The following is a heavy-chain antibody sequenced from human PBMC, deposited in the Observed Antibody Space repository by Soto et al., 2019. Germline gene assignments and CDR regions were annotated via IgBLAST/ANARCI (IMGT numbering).Heavy chain of an antibody. V-gene: IGHV4-34*01. D-gene: IGHD3-16*01. CDR2: INHSGST. CDR3: ARTTAFVSGTYPPAHFDY. Sequence: QVQLQQWGAGLLKPSATLSLTCAVYGGSFSGYYWSWIRQSPGKGLEWIGEINHSGSTNYTPSLKSRVTLSVDTSKNQVSLKLSSVTAADTAVYYCARTTAFVSGTYPPAHFDYWGQGTRVTVSS. CDR1: GGSFSGYY. J-gene: IGHJ4*02.